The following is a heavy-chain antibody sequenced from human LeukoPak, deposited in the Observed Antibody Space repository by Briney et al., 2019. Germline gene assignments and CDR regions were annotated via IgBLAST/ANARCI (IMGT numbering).Heavy chain of an antibody. Sequence: ASVKVSCKASGGIFSSYAISWVRQAPGQGLEWMGRIIPILGIANYAQKFQGRVTITADKSTSTAYMELSSLRSEDTAVYYCARAEGAVVTAGYWFDPWGQGTLVTVSS. D-gene: IGHD4-23*01. J-gene: IGHJ5*02. CDR2: IIPILGIA. CDR1: GGIFSSYA. CDR3: ARAEGAVVTAGYWFDP. V-gene: IGHV1-69*04.